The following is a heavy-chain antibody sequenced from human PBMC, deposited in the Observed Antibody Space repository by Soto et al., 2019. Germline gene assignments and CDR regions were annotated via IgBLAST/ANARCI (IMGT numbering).Heavy chain of an antibody. CDR2: IIPIFATA. Sequence: SVKVSCKASGSTFSSYAISWVRQAPGQGLEWMGGIIPIFATANYAQKFQGRVMITVDESTSTAYMELSSLRSEDTAVYYCARSVSFRYQLLKRGMDVWGQGTTVTVSS. J-gene: IGHJ6*02. CDR3: ARSVSFRYQLLKRGMDV. CDR1: GSTFSSYA. V-gene: IGHV1-69*13. D-gene: IGHD2-2*01.